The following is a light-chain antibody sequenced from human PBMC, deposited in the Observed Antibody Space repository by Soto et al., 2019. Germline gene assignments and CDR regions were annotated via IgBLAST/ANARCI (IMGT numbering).Light chain of an antibody. J-gene: IGLJ2*01. V-gene: IGLV2-14*03. CDR1: SSDVGAYDY. CDR3: TSYTRSSTLV. CDR2: NVS. Sequence: QSALAQPASVSGSPGQSITISCTGTSSDVGAYDYVSWYQQHPGKAPKLIIYNVSDRPSGVSNRFSGSKSDDTASLIISGLQTEDEADYYCTSYTRSSTLVFGGGTKLTV.